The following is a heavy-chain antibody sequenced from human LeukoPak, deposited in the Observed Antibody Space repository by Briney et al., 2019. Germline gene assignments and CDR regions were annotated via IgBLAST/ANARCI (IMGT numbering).Heavy chain of an antibody. V-gene: IGHV3-66*04. CDR3: ARHLRYGSGGYFDY. CDR1: GLTFSTYW. J-gene: IGHJ4*02. D-gene: IGHD3-10*01. Sequence: GGSLRLSCAASGLTFSTYWMSWVRQAPGKGLEWVSVIYSGGSTKYADSVKGRFTIFRDNSKNTLNLQMNSLRAEDTAVYYCARHLRYGSGGYFDYWGQGTLVTVSS. CDR2: IYSGGST.